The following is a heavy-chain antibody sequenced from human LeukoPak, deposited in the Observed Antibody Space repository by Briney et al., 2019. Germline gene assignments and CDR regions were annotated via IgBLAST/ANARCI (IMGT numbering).Heavy chain of an antibody. V-gene: IGHV3-74*01. Sequence: GGSLRLSCAASGFTFTSYWTHWVRHAPGKGLVWVSRISIDGSTTTYADSVRGRFTISRDNTKNTLYLQMNSLRAEDTAVYYCAINSGTVFDYWGQGTLVTVSS. CDR1: GFTFTSYW. CDR2: ISIDGSTT. CDR3: AINSGTVFDY. J-gene: IGHJ4*02. D-gene: IGHD1-20*01.